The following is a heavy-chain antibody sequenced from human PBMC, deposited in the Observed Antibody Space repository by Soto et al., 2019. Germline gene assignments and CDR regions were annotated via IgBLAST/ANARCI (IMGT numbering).Heavy chain of an antibody. V-gene: IGHV3-21*01. CDR2: ISSSSGHI. CDR1: GFTFSSYS. CDR3: TRHWLATREFDY. J-gene: IGHJ4*02. D-gene: IGHD1-26*01. Sequence: GGSLRLSCAASGFTFSSYSINWVRHAPGKGLEWVSSISSSSGHIYYADSLKGRFTISRDNAKNSLYLQMNSLRAEDTAVYYCTRHWLATREFDYWGQGTLVTVSS.